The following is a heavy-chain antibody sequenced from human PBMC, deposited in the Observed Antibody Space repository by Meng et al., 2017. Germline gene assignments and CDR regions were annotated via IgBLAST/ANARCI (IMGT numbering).Heavy chain of an antibody. CDR1: GGSVSSGGYS. CDR3: ARGYGGLDY. D-gene: IGHD3-10*01. Sequence: QLQLQESGSGLVKPSQTLSLTCAVSGGSVSSGGYSWNWIRQPPGKGLEWIGYFFHSGTTYYNPSLESRVTISIDTSKNQFSLKVTSATAADTAVYYCARGYGGLDYWGQGTLVTVSS. CDR2: FFHSGTT. J-gene: IGHJ4*02. V-gene: IGHV4-30-2*01.